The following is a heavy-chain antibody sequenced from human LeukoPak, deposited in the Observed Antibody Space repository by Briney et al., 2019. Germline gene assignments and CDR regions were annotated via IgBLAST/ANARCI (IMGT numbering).Heavy chain of an antibody. V-gene: IGHV4-39*01. D-gene: IGHD5-24*01. J-gene: IGHJ4*02. Sequence: SETLSLTCTVSGVSISNSNYYWGWISQPPGQGVQWLASIYYKGDTYYSPSLNSRVTISVDTSKSQFSLKLMSVTAADTAVYYCARFIPRWGFEYWGQGTLVTVSS. CDR3: ARFIPRWGFEY. CDR1: GVSISNSNYY. CDR2: IYYKGDT.